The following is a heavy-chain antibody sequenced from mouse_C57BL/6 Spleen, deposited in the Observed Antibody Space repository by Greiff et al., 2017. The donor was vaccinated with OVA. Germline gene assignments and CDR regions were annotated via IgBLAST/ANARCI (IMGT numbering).Heavy chain of an antibody. D-gene: IGHD6-1*01. CDR1: GYTFTSYW. CDR2: IDPSDSYT. CDR3: ARWASDVLYAMDY. V-gene: IGHV1-69*01. J-gene: IGHJ4*01. Sequence: VQLQQPGAELVMPGASVKLSCKASGYTFTSYWMHWVKQRPGQGLEWIGEIDPSDSYTHYNQKFKGKSTLTVDKSSSTAYMQLSSLTSEDSAVYYCARWASDVLYAMDYWGQGTSVTVSS.